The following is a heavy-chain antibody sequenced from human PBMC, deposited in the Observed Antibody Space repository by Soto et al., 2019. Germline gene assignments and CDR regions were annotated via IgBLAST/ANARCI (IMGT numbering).Heavy chain of an antibody. J-gene: IGHJ3*02. CDR3: AKGPGYCSGGSCYQGYDESFDI. CDR2: ISGSGGST. D-gene: IGHD2-15*01. Sequence: EVQLLESGGGLVQPGGSLRLSCAASGFTFSSYAMSWVRQAPGKGLEWVSAISGSGGSTYYADSVKGRFTISRDNSKNTLYLQMNSLRAEDTAVYYCAKGPGYCSGGSCYQGYDESFDIWGQGTMVNVSS. V-gene: IGHV3-23*01. CDR1: GFTFSSYA.